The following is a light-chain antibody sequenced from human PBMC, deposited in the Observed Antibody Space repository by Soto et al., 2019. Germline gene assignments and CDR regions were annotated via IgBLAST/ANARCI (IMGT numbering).Light chain of an antibody. V-gene: IGKV1-6*01. J-gene: IGKJ4*01. Sequence: AIQMAQSPSSLSASVGDRVTITCRASQGIRTELSWYQQKPGKAPNLLIYSASTVQTGVPSRFSGSGSGTDFTLTISSLQPEDFATYYCLQDSNYPRTFVGGTKVEIK. CDR3: LQDSNYPRT. CDR1: QGIRTE. CDR2: SAS.